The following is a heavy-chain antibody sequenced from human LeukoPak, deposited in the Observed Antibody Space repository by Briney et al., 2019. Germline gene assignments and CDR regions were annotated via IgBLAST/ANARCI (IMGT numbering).Heavy chain of an antibody. CDR2: ITGNSNYI. V-gene: IGHV3-21*01. CDR1: GFTFSIYS. Sequence: PGGSLRLSYAASGFTFSIYSINWVRQAPGKGLEWVSFITGNSNYIYYADSVKGRFTISRDNAKNSLYLQMNSLRVEDTAVYYCARDRVSGSGSIDYWGQGTLVTVSS. CDR3: ARDRVSGSGSIDY. J-gene: IGHJ4*02. D-gene: IGHD3-10*01.